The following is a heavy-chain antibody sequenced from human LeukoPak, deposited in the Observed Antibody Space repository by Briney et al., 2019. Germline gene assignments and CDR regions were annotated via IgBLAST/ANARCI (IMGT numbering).Heavy chain of an antibody. CDR2: IYTSGST. Sequence: SETLSLTCTVSGSISGYYWSWIRQPPGKGLEWIGYIYTSGSTNYNPSLESRVTISADTSKNQFSLDLSSVTAADTAVYYCARQKCTSASCLTKNAFDIWGQGTVVTVSS. CDR1: GSISGYY. V-gene: IGHV4-4*09. J-gene: IGHJ3*02. D-gene: IGHD2-2*01. CDR3: ARQKCTSASCLTKNAFDI.